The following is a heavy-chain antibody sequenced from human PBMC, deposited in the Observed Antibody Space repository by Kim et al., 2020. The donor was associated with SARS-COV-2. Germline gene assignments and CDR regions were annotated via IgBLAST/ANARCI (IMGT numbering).Heavy chain of an antibody. CDR2: ISWNSGSI. J-gene: IGHJ4*02. D-gene: IGHD2-15*01. V-gene: IGHV3-9*01. Sequence: GGSLRLSCAASGFTFDDYAMHWVRQAPGKGLEWVSGISWNSGSIGYADSVKGRFTISRDNAKNSLYLQMNSLRAEDTALYYCAKGSKLYCSGGSCYPEYYFDYWGQGTLVTVSS. CDR3: AKGSKLYCSGGSCYPEYYFDY. CDR1: GFTFDDYA.